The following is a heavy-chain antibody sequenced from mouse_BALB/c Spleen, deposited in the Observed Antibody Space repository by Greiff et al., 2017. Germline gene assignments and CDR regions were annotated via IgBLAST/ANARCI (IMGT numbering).Heavy chain of an antibody. CDR3: ARWGVYGYDLYFDD. J-gene: IGHJ2*01. V-gene: IGHV1-4*01. Sequence: VQLQQSGAELARPGASVKMSCTASGYTFTSYTMHWVKQRPGQGLEWIGYINPSSGYTNYNQKFKDKATLTEDKSSSTAYMQLSSLTSEDSAVYYCARWGVYGYDLYFDDWGQGTTLTVSS. D-gene: IGHD2-2*01. CDR2: INPSSGYT. CDR1: GYTFTSYT.